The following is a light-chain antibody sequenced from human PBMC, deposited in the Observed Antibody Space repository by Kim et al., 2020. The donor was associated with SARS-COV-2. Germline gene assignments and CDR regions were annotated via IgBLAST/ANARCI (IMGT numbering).Light chain of an antibody. Sequence: GKRVTISCTGSSANIGAGYDVHWYQQLPSTAPKLLIYGNNNRPSGVPDRFSGSKSGTSASLAITGLQAEDEADYYCQSHDLNLRMVFGGGTQLTVL. CDR2: GNN. CDR3: QSHDLNLRMV. V-gene: IGLV1-40*01. CDR1: SANIGAGYD. J-gene: IGLJ2*01.